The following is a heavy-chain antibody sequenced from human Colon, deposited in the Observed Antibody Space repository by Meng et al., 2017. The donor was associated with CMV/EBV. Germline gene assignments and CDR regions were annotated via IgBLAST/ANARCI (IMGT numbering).Heavy chain of an antibody. CDR3: AKTDKVLRYFDWISALEY. J-gene: IGHJ4*02. V-gene: IGHV3-30*18. CDR1: FTFHYYG. Sequence: FTFHYYGMNWVRQAPGKGLGWVAVISYDGSDQYYGDSVKGRFTVSRDNSKNTLYLQMDSLRAEDTAVYYCAKTDKVLRYFDWISALEYWGQGTLVTVSS. D-gene: IGHD3-9*01. CDR2: ISYDGSDQ.